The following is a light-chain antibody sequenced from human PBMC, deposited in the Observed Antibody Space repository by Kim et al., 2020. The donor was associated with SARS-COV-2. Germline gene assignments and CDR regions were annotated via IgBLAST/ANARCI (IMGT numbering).Light chain of an antibody. Sequence: AWGQTVRITCEGGSRRTYDTTWYQQKPGQAPIVVFYGKNNRPSGIPDRFSGSSSGNTASLTITATQAGDEADYYCNSRDNNDNVLFGGGTQLTVL. CDR3: NSRDNNDNVL. J-gene: IGLJ2*01. CDR2: GKN. V-gene: IGLV3-19*01. CDR1: SRRTYD.